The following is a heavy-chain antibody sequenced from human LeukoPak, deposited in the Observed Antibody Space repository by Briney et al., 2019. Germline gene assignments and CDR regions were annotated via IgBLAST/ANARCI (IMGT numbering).Heavy chain of an antibody. J-gene: IGHJ4*02. V-gene: IGHV3-7*01. CDR1: GFTFSSYW. CDR2: IKQDGSEK. D-gene: IGHD3-10*01. Sequence: GGSLRLSCAASGFTFSSYWMRWVRQAPGKGLEWVANIKQDGSEKNYVDSVKGRFTISRDNAKSSLYLQMNSLRAEDTAVYYCVRAGYYFDYWGQGTLVTVSS. CDR3: VRAGYYFDY.